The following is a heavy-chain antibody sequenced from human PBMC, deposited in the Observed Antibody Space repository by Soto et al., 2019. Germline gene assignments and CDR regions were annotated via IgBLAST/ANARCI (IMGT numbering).Heavy chain of an antibody. CDR2: INPSGGRT. CDR1: GYTFTTHY. Sequence: QVQLVQCGAEVKKPGASVTVSCKASGYTFTTHYMHWVRQAPGQRLEWMGIINPSGGRTTYALKFQGRVSLTSDTSTNTVYMELSSLRSEDTAVYYCARAGENYGSGTFSPPLRYYFNSWGQGTLVIVSS. J-gene: IGHJ4*02. D-gene: IGHD3-10*01. CDR3: ARAGENYGSGTFSPPLRYYFNS. V-gene: IGHV1-46*01.